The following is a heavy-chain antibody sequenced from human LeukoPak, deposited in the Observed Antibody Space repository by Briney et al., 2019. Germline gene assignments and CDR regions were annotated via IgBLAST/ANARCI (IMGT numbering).Heavy chain of an antibody. Sequence: GGSLRLSCAASGFVFSKNGMHWVRQAPGKGLEWVAFIRHDETEKYYADSVKGRFTISRDNSKNTLYLQMNSLRAEDTAVYYCARDGEGYCSSTSCYSDYWGQGTLVTVSS. D-gene: IGHD2-2*01. J-gene: IGHJ4*02. CDR3: ARDGEGYCSSTSCYSDY. V-gene: IGHV3-30*02. CDR2: IRHDETEK. CDR1: GFVFSKNG.